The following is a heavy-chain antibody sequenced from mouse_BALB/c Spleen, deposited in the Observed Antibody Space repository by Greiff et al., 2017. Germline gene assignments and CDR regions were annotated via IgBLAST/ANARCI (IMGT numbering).Heavy chain of an antibody. Sequence: EVKLMESGAELVRPGALVKLSCKASGFNIKDYYMHWVKQRPEQGLEWIGWIDPENGNTIYDPKFQGKASITADTSSNTAYLQLSSLTSEDTAVYYCASYHGYFDYWGQGTTLTVSS. CDR1: GFNIKDYY. V-gene: IGHV14-1*02. CDR3: ASYHGYFDY. CDR2: IDPENGNT. J-gene: IGHJ2*01.